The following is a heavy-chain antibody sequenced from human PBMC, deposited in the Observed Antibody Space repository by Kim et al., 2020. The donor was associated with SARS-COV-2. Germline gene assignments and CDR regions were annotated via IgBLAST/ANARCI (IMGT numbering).Heavy chain of an antibody. CDR1: GFTFRTYA. V-gene: IGHV3-23*05. J-gene: IGHJ4*02. Sequence: GGSLRLSCAASGFTFRTYAMSWVRQAPGKGLEWVSLIDGSGSITYYVDSVKGRLTISRDNSKDILYLQMNSLRAEDTARYFCTRGTVSALYDFWGSGT. CDR2: IDGSGSIT. D-gene: IGHD2-2*01. CDR3: TRGTVSALYDF.